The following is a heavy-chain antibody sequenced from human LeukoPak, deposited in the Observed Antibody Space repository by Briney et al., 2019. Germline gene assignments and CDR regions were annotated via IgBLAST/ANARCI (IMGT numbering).Heavy chain of an antibody. CDR2: ISGSGSST. V-gene: IGHV3-23*01. Sequence: PGGSLRLSCTASGLTFSSYAKSWVRQAPGKGLEWVSVISGSGSSTYCADSVKGRFTISRDNAKNSLYLQMNSLRAEDTAVYYCARVPPDDYGDYYYFDYWGQGTLVTVSS. CDR3: ARVPPDDYGDYYYFDY. CDR1: GLTFSSYA. D-gene: IGHD4-17*01. J-gene: IGHJ4*02.